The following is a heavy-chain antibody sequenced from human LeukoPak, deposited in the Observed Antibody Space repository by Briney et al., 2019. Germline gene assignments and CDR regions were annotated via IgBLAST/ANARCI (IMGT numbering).Heavy chain of an antibody. V-gene: IGHV3-33*07. CDR1: GCIFSKYG. D-gene: IGHD6-19*01. CDR2: IWHDGSAE. Sequence: GGSLRLSCAASGCIFSKYGIYWVRQAPGEGLDWVAVIWHDGSAEFYADSVKGRFSISRDVSKNTVYPQMNSLRAEDTALYYCARDSRGGWSGYFDYWGQGIVVTVSS. J-gene: IGHJ4*02. CDR3: ARDSRGGWSGYFDY.